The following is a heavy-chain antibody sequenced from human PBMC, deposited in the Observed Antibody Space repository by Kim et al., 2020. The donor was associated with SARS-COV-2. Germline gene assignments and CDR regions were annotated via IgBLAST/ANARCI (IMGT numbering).Heavy chain of an antibody. D-gene: IGHD3-10*01. V-gene: IGHV4-4*07. CDR3: ARGVPAREKLWFGELSQYYYFDY. CDR1: GGSISSYY. CDR2: IYTSGST. J-gene: IGHJ4*02. Sequence: SETLSLTCTVSGGSISSYYWSWIRQPAGKGLEWIGRIYTSGSTNYNPSLKSRVTMSVDTSKNQFSLKLSSVTAADTAVYYCARGVPAREKLWFGELSQYYYFDYWGQGTLVTVSS.